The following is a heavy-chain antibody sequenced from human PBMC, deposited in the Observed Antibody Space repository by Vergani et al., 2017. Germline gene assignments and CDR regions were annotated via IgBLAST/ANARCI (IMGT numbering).Heavy chain of an antibody. CDR3: ARDTFHLDSENYNDVLNS. CDR1: GGSITNNF. J-gene: IGHJ6*02. D-gene: IGHD3-9*01. Sequence: QVQLQESGPGLVKPSETLSLTCTVSGGSITNNFWSWIRRPPGKGLEWIGYTHHSGATNSKSSLRSRVSISIDTSKSSFSLRLRSVTTADTAMYYCARDTFHLDSENYNDVLNSGGQGTRVMVSS. V-gene: IGHV4-4*08. CDR2: THHSGAT.